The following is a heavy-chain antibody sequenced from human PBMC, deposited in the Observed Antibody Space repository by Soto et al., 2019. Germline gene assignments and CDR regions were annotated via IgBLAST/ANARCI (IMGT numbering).Heavy chain of an antibody. CDR2: FDPEDGET. Sequence: QVQVVQSGAEVKKPGASVKVSCKVSGYTLTELSMHWVRQAPGKGLEWMGGFDPEDGETGYAQKFQGRVTMTEDTSTGTAYLELRSLRSEDTAVYYCAIRAFSSGWGYYYGMDVWGQGTTVTVSS. CDR3: AIRAFSSGWGYYYGMDV. D-gene: IGHD5-18*01. J-gene: IGHJ6*02. CDR1: GYTLTELS. V-gene: IGHV1-24*01.